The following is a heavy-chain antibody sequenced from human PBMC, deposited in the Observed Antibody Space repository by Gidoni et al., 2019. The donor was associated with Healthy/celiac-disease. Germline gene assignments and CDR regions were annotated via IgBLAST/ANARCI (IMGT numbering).Heavy chain of an antibody. V-gene: IGHV3-11*06. D-gene: IGHD7-27*01. CDR3: ARVTRGTNYFDY. Sequence: DSVKGRFTISRDNAKNSLYLQMTSLRAEDTAVYYCARVTRGTNYFDYWGQGTLVTVSS. J-gene: IGHJ4*02.